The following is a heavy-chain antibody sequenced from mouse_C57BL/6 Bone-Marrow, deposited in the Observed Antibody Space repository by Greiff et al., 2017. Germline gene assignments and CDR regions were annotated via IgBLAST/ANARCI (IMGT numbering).Heavy chain of an antibody. CDR1: GYTFTSYW. Sequence: QVQLQQPGTELVKPGASVKLSCKASGYTFTSYWMPWVKQRPGQGLEWIGNINPSNGGTNYNEKFKSKATLTVDKSSSTAYMQLSSRTSEDSAVYYCARSVYYYGSSYGDYWGQGTTLTVSS. D-gene: IGHD1-1*01. CDR2: INPSNGGT. CDR3: ARSVYYYGSSYGDY. J-gene: IGHJ2*01. V-gene: IGHV1-53*01.